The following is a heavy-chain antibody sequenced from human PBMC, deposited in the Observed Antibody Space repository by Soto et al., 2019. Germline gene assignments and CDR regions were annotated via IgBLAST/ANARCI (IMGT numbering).Heavy chain of an antibody. Sequence: QVQLVESGGGVIQPGRSLRLSCAASGFTFSSYGMHWVRQAPGKGLEWVAVISYDGSNKYYADSVKGRFTISRDNSKNTLYLQMNSLRAEDTAVYYCAKGETTSYYYYYYGMDVWGQGTTVTVSS. J-gene: IGHJ6*02. V-gene: IGHV3-30*18. D-gene: IGHD4-17*01. CDR1: GFTFSSYG. CDR2: ISYDGSNK. CDR3: AKGETTSYYYYYYGMDV.